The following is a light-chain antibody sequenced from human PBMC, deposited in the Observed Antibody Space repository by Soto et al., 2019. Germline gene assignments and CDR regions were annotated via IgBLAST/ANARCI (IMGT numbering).Light chain of an antibody. CDR2: KAS. J-gene: IGKJ1*01. CDR3: QHYNSYSEA. Sequence: IQRTQSPSTLSGSVLDRVTITCLASQTISSWLAWYQQKPGKAPKLLIYKASTLKSGVPSRFSGSGSGTEFTLTISSLQPDDFATYYCQHYNSYSEAFGQGTKVDIK. CDR1: QTISSW. V-gene: IGKV1-5*03.